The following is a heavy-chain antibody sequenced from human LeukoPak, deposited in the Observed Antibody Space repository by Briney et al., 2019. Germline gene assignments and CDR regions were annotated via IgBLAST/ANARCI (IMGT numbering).Heavy chain of an antibody. D-gene: IGHD6-13*01. CDR2: IWYDGSNK. Sequence: GGSLRLSCAAYGFTFSNYWMSWVRQVPGKGLEWVAVIWYDGSNKYYADSVKGRFTISRDNSKNTLYLQMNSLRAEDTAVYYCARETRYSSSWYGWFDPWGQGTLVTVSS. V-gene: IGHV3-33*08. J-gene: IGHJ5*02. CDR3: ARETRYSSSWYGWFDP. CDR1: GFTFSNYW.